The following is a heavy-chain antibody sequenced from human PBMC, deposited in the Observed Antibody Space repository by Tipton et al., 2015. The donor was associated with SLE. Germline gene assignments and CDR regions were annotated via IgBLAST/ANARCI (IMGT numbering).Heavy chain of an antibody. CDR3: ARDYGLGDAFDI. V-gene: IGHV4-39*07. D-gene: IGHD3/OR15-3a*01. CDR2: IYYSGGT. Sequence: TLSLTCTVSGGSISSSSYSWGWIRQPPGKGLEWLGSIYYSGGTSYNPSLQSRVTISVDTSKNQFSLKLSSVTAADTAVYYCARDYGLGDAFDIWGQGTMVTVSS. CDR1: GGSISSSSYS. J-gene: IGHJ3*02.